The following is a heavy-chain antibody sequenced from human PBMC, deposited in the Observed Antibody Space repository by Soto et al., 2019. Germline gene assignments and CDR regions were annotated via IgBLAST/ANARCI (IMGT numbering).Heavy chain of an antibody. D-gene: IGHD5-12*01. CDR3: ARLAMATRRGYYGMDV. Sequence: EVQLVQSGAEVKKPGESLRISCKGSGYSFTSYWISWVSQMPGKGLEWMGRIDPSDSYTNYSPSFQGHVTISADKSIRTAYLQWSSLKASDTAMYYCARLAMATRRGYYGMDVWGQGTTVTVSS. CDR1: GYSFTSYW. V-gene: IGHV5-10-1*01. CDR2: IDPSDSYT. J-gene: IGHJ6*02.